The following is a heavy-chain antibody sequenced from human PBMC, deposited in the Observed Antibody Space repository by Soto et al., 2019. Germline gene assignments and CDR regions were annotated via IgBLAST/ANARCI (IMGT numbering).Heavy chain of an antibody. CDR1: GYTFTGYY. CDR2: INPNSGGT. V-gene: IGHV1-2*02. CDR3: ARDPNPVWFGDGYYYYYGMDV. J-gene: IGHJ6*02. D-gene: IGHD3-10*01. Sequence: ASVKVSCKASGYTFTGYYMHWVRQAPGQGLEWMGWINPNSGGTNYAQKFQGRVTMTRDTSISTAYMELSRLRSDDTAVYYCARDPNPVWFGDGYYYYYGMDVWGQGTTVSSP.